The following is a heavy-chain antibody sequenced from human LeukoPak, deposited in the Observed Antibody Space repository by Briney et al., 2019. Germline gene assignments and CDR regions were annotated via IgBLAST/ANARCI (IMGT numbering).Heavy chain of an antibody. CDR1: GGTFNNSA. CDR2: IMPLFGTA. CDR3: ARERRVRGSYVGYFDY. J-gene: IGHJ4*02. D-gene: IGHD1-26*01. V-gene: IGHV1-69*13. Sequence: SVKVSCKTSGGTFNNSAISWVRQAPGQGLEWLGGIMPLFGTAGYAQKFQGRVTITADESTSTAYMELSSLRSEDTAVYYCARERRVRGSYVGYFDYWGQGTLVTVSS.